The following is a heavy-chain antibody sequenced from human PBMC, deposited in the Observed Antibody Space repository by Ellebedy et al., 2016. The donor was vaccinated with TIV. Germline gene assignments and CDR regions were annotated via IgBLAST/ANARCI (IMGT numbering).Heavy chain of an antibody. V-gene: IGHV1-2*02. D-gene: IGHD2-2*01. CDR1: GYTFTGYY. J-gene: IGHJ6*03. CDR2: INPNSGGT. CDR3: ASASKFNHYYYYYYMDV. Sequence: ASVKVSCXTSGYTFTGYYMHWVRQAPGQGLEWMGWINPNSGGTNYAQKFQGRVTMTRDTSISTAYMELSRLRSDDTAFYYCASASKFNHYYYYYYMDVWGKGTTVTVSS.